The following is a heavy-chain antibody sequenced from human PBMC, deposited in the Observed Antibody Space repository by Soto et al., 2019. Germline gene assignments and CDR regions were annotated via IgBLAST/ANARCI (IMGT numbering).Heavy chain of an antibody. CDR3: ARDLWQQLDPGEMDV. Sequence: PGGSLRLSCAASGFTFSDYYMSWIRQAPGKGLEWVSYISSSGSTIYYADSVKGRFTISRDNAKNSLYLQMNSLRAEDTAVYYCARDLWQQLDPGEMDVWGKGTTVTVSS. CDR1: GFTFSDYY. D-gene: IGHD6-13*01. CDR2: ISSSGSTI. V-gene: IGHV3-11*01. J-gene: IGHJ6*04.